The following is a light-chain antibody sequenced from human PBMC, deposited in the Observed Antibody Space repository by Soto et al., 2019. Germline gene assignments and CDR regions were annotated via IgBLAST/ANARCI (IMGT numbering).Light chain of an antibody. J-gene: IGKJ1*01. CDR2: GAS. CDR3: QQYNNWPWT. CDR1: QSISDT. V-gene: IGKV3-15*01. Sequence: EIVMTQSPATLSVSPWGRATLSCRASQSISDTLDWYQQKPGQAPRLLIHGASTRAPGFPARFSGSWSGTDFTLTISSLQSEDFAVYYCQQYNNWPWTFGQGTKVEIK.